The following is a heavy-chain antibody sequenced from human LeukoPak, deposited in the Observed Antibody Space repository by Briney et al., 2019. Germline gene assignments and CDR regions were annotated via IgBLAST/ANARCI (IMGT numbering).Heavy chain of an antibody. CDR1: GFTFSNYA. D-gene: IGHD4-23*01. Sequence: GRSLRLSCAASGFTFSNYAMHRVRQAPGKGLEWVAVISYDGSNKYYADFVKGRFTISRDNSKNTLYLQMNSLRAEDTAVYYCAKDQYGGNPQYYFDYWGQGTLVTVSS. CDR2: ISYDGSNK. J-gene: IGHJ4*02. V-gene: IGHV3-30-3*01. CDR3: AKDQYGGNPQYYFDY.